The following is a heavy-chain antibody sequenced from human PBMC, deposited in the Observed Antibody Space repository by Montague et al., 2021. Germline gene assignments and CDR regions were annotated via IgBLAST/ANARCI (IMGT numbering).Heavy chain of an antibody. V-gene: IGHV3-21*01. D-gene: IGHD5-12*01. CDR3: ARDVSGYAFGVPDFDY. Sequence: SLRLSCAASGFSFSSYKMHWVRQAPGKGLAWVSCITVSSSYKYFADSVKGRFTNSRDNAKNSLYLQMNSLRAEDTAVYYCARDVSGYAFGVPDFDYWGQGTLVTVSS. CDR1: GFSFSSYK. CDR2: ITVSSSYK. J-gene: IGHJ4*02.